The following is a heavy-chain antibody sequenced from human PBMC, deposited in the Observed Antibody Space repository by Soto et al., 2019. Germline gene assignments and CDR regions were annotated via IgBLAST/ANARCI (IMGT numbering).Heavy chain of an antibody. D-gene: IGHD6-6*01. CDR1: GFTFSSYA. CDR3: AARESSSGPLYFDY. J-gene: IGHJ4*02. Sequence: GGSLRLSCAASGFTFSSYAMSWVHQAPGKGLEWVSAISGSGGSTYYADSVKGRFTISRDNSKNTLYLQMNSLRAEDTAVYYCAARESSSGPLYFDYWGQGTLVTVSS. CDR2: ISGSGGST. V-gene: IGHV3-23*01.